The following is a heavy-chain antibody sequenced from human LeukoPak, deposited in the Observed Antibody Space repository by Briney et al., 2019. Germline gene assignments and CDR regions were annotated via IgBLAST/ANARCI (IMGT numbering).Heavy chain of an antibody. CDR1: GFTLSNYW. Sequence: PGGSLRLSCAASGFTLSNYWMHWVRQAPGKGLVWVSRIKADGSSTSYADSVKGRFTITRDNAKNTLYLQMNSLRAVDTAVYYCARSDWFDPWGQGTLVTVSS. CDR3: ARSDWFDP. CDR2: IKADGSST. V-gene: IGHV3-74*01. J-gene: IGHJ5*02.